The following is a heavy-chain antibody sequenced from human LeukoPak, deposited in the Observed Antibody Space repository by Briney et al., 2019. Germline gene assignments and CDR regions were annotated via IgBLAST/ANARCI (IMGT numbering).Heavy chain of an antibody. Sequence: SETLSLTCNVSGGSISSNDYYWGWIRQPPGKGLEWIGSIYHRGITHYTPSLKSRVTISVDTSKNQFSLKLSSVTAADTAVYYCARLEMATISHFDYWGQGTLVTVSS. CDR2: IYHRGIT. V-gene: IGHV4-39*07. CDR1: GGSISSNDYY. D-gene: IGHD5-24*01. J-gene: IGHJ4*02. CDR3: ARLEMATISHFDY.